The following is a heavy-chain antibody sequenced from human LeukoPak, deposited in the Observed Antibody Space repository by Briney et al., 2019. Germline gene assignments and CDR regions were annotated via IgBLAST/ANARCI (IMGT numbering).Heavy chain of an antibody. CDR1: GGSISSSSYY. J-gene: IGHJ4*02. CDR3: AKMLDSSSPRDY. CDR2: IYYSGST. D-gene: IGHD6-6*01. V-gene: IGHV4-39*01. Sequence: SETLSLTCTVSGGSISSSSYYWGWIRQPPGKGLEWIGSIYYSGSTYYNPSLKSRVTISVDTSKNQFSLKLSSVTAADTAVYYCAKMLDSSSPRDYWGQGTLVTVSS.